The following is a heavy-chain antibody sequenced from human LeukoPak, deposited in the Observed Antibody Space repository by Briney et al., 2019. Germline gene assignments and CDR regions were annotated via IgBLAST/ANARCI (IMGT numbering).Heavy chain of an antibody. CDR1: GYTFTGYY. CDR2: INPNSGGT. CDR3: ARGGTYYDFWSGYNFLFDP. D-gene: IGHD3-3*01. J-gene: IGHJ5*02. V-gene: IGHV1-2*02. Sequence: ASVKVSCKASGYTFTGYYMHWVRQAPGQGLEWMGWINPNSGGTNYAQKLQGRVTMTRDTSISTAYMELSRLRSDDTAVYYCARGGTYYDFWSGYNFLFDPWGQGTLVTVSS.